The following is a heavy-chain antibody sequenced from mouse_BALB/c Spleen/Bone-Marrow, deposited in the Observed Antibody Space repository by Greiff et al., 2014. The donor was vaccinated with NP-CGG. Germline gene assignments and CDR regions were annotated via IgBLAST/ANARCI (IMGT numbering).Heavy chain of an antibody. J-gene: IGHJ4*01. D-gene: IGHD1-1*01. CDR2: ISTYSGNT. Sequence: LQESGPELVRPGVSVKISCKGSSYTFTDYAMHWVKQSHAKSLEWIGVISTYSGNTNYNQKFKVKATMTVDKSSSTAYMELARLTSEDSAIYYCARYGYGSSYYAMDYWGQGTSVTVSS. V-gene: IGHV1-67*01. CDR1: SYTFTDYA. CDR3: ARYGYGSSYYAMDY.